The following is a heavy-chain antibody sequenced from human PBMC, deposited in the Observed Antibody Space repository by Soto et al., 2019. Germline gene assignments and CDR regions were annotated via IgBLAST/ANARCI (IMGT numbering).Heavy chain of an antibody. CDR3: PRRITGTTKHNWFDP. CDR1: GGSISSSSYY. V-gene: IGHV4-39*01. J-gene: IGHJ5*02. D-gene: IGHD1-7*01. CDR2: IYYSGST. Sequence: SEILSLTCTVSGGSISSSSYYWGWIRQPPGKGLEWIGSIYYSGSTCYNPSLKSRVTISVDTSKNQFSLKLSSVTAADTAVYYCPRRITGTTKHNWFDPWGQGTLVTVSS.